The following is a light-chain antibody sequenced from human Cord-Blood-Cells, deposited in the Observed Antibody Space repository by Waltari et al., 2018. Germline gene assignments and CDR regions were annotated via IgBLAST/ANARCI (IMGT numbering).Light chain of an antibody. CDR1: QDISNY. Sequence: DIQMIQSPSSLSASVGDRVTITCQVSQDISNYLNWYQQKPGKAPKLLIYDASNLETGVPSRFSGSGSGTDFTFTISSLQPEDIATYYCQQYDNLLTFGGGTKVEIK. J-gene: IGKJ4*01. V-gene: IGKV1-33*01. CDR2: DAS. CDR3: QQYDNLLT.